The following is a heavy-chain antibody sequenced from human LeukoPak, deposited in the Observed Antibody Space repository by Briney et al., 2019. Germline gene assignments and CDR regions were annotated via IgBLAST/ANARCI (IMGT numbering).Heavy chain of an antibody. D-gene: IGHD2-21*01. CDR1: GGSISGNY. Sequence: PSETLSLTCTVSGGSISGNYWSWIRQPPGKGLEWVGYIYYTGATNYNPPLKSRVTVSVDTSKNQFALKLSSVTAADTAVYYCARLQGDSTAIFDFWGQGTLVAVSS. CDR2: IYYTGAT. CDR3: ARLQGDSTAIFDF. J-gene: IGHJ4*02. V-gene: IGHV4-59*01.